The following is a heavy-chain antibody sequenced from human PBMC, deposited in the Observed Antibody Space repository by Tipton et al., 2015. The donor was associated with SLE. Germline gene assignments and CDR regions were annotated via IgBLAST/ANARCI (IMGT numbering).Heavy chain of an antibody. CDR1: GGSISSGDYY. CDR3: ARAAGDFGDHFYN. D-gene: IGHD3-10*01. V-gene: IGHV4-61*03. CDR2: IFYSGST. J-gene: IGHJ4*02. Sequence: TLSLTCTVSGGSISSGDYYWSWIRQPPGKGLEWIGYIFYSGSTNYNPSLESRVTMSVDTSKNLFSLELRSVTAADTATYYCARAAGDFGDHFYNWGQGILVTVSS.